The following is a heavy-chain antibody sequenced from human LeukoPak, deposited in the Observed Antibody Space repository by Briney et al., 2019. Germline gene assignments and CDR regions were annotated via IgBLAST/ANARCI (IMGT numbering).Heavy chain of an antibody. CDR3: ARGVLLWFGESHSPFDC. D-gene: IGHD3-10*01. V-gene: IGHV4-39*01. CDR2: IYYSGST. J-gene: IGHJ4*02. Sequence: PSETLSLTCTVSGGSISSSSYYWGWIRQPPGKGLEWIGSIYYSGSTYHNPSLKSRVTISVDTSKNQFSLKLSSVTAADTAVYYCARGVLLWFGESHSPFDCWGQGTLVTVSS. CDR1: GGSISSSSYY.